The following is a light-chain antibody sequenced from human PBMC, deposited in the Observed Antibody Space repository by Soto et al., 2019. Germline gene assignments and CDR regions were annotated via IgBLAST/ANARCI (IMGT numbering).Light chain of an antibody. J-gene: IGKJ1*01. V-gene: IGKV3-20*01. CDR3: QQYGSSGT. Sequence: EIVLTQSPATLSLSPGERATLSCRASQSVDINLAWYQQKPGQAPRLLIYGASTRATDMPGRFSGSGSGTDFTLTISRLEPEDFAVYYCQQYGSSGTFGQGTKVDIK. CDR1: QSVDIN. CDR2: GAS.